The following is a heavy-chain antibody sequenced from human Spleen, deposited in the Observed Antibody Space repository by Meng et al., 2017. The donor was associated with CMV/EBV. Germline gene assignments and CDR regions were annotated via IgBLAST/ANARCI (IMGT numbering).Heavy chain of an antibody. J-gene: IGHJ5*02. Sequence: GGSLRLSCAASGFTFSSYSMNWVCQAPGKGLEWVSSISSSSSYIYYADSVKGRFTISRDNAKNSLYLQMNSLRAEDTAVYYCARNSIVGATPNWFDPWGQGTLVTVSS. V-gene: IGHV3-21*01. CDR2: ISSSSSYI. CDR3: ARNSIVGATPNWFDP. D-gene: IGHD1-26*01. CDR1: GFTFSSYS.